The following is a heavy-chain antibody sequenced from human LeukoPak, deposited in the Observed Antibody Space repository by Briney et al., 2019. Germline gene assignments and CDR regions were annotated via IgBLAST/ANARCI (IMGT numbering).Heavy chain of an antibody. CDR3: ARDRRMDV. CDR2: IKHEGSEK. J-gene: IGHJ6*03. CDR1: GFTFYSYW. V-gene: IGHV3-7*01. Sequence: GGSLRLSCAASGFTFYSYWMIWVRQAPGKGLEWVANIKHEGSEKYYVDSVKGRFTISRDNAKNSLYLQMNSLRAEDTAVYYCARDRRMDVWGKGTSVTVSS.